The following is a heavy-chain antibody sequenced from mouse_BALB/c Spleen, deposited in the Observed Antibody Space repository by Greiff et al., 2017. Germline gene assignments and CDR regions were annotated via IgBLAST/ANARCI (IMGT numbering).Heavy chain of an antibody. CDR2: IWAGGST. D-gene: IGHD2-1*01. J-gene: IGHJ3*01. CDR1: GFSLTSYG. Sequence: LMAPSQSLSITCTVSGFSLTSYGVHWVPQPPGTGLEWLGVIWAGGSTNYNSALMSRLSISKDNSKSQVFLKMNSLQTDDTAMYYCAREGGNYVFAYWGQGTLVTVSA. V-gene: IGHV2-9*02. CDR3: AREGGNYVFAY.